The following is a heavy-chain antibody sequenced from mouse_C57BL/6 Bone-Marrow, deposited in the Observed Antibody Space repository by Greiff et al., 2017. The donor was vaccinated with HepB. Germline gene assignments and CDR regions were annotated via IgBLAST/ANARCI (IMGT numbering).Heavy chain of an antibody. J-gene: IGHJ3*01. CDR2: IYPGNSDT. V-gene: IGHV1-5*01. Sequence: EVQLQQSGTVLARPGASVKMSCKTSGYTFTSYWMHWVKQRPGQGLEWIGAIYPGNSDTSYNQKFKGKATLTAVTSASTAYMELSSLTYEDSAVYYCYYGSSPAYWGQGTLVTVSA. CDR3: YYGSSPAY. D-gene: IGHD1-1*01. CDR1: GYTFTSYW.